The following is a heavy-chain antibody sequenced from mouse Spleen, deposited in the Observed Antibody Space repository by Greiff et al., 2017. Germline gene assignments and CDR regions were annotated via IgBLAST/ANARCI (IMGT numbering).Heavy chain of an antibody. V-gene: IGHV14-1*02. Sequence: VQLKQSGAELVRPGALVKLSCKASGFNIKDYYMHWVKQRPEQGLEWIGWIDPANGNTKYDPKFQGKATITADTSSNTAYLQLSSLTSEDTAVYYCAMEIRRRYYAMDYWGQGTSVTVSS. J-gene: IGHJ4*01. CDR2: IDPANGNT. CDR3: AMEIRRRYYAMDY. D-gene: IGHD2-12*01. CDR1: GFNIKDYY.